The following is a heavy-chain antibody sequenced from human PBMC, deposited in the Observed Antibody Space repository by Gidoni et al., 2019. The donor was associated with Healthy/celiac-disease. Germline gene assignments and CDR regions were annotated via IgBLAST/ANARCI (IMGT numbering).Heavy chain of an antibody. D-gene: IGHD4-4*01. V-gene: IGHV3-66*01. CDR1: GFTVSSNY. CDR2: IYSGGST. Sequence: VQLVESGGGLVQPGGSLRLSCAASGFTVSSNYMSWVRQAPGKGLEWVSVIYSGGSTYYADSVKGRFTISRDNSKNTLYLQMNSLRAEDTAVYYCARDRVGATVTTLYYYGMDVWGQGTTVTVSS. J-gene: IGHJ6*02. CDR3: ARDRVGATVTTLYYYGMDV.